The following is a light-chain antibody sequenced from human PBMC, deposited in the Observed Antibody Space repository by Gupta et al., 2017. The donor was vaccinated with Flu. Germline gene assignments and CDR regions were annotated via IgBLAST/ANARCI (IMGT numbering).Light chain of an antibody. J-gene: IGKJ1*01. Sequence: DIQMTQSPSTLSASVGDRVTITCRASQSISNWLAWYQQKPGKAPNLLIYKASSLQSGVPSRFSGSGSGTEFTLTISGLQPDDFATYCCQQYNTYRTFGQGTKVEIK. CDR3: QQYNTYRT. CDR1: QSISNW. CDR2: KAS. V-gene: IGKV1-5*03.